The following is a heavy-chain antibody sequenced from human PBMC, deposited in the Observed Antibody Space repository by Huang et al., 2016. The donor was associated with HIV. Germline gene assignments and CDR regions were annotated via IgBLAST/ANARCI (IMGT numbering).Heavy chain of an antibody. V-gene: IGHV3-64*02. CDR3: ARSSGHSYGYGVDY. CDR1: GFPFSNHA. CDR2: ISSNGDMT. D-gene: IGHD5-18*01. J-gene: IGHJ4*02. Sequence: EVQLVESGEGLVQPGGSLRLSCAASGFPFSNHAMLWVRQGPGKRLEYFSGISSNGDMTYYADSVRGRFTISRDNSKNTLYLQMGSLRTEDKAVYYCARSSGHSYGYGVDYWGQGTLVTISS.